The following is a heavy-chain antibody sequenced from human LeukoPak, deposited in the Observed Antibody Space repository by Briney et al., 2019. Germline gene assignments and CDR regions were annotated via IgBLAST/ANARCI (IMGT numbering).Heavy chain of an antibody. J-gene: IGHJ4*02. V-gene: IGHV1-46*01. CDR3: ASPNGSGSDIFRGFDY. CDR1: GYTFTSYY. D-gene: IGHD3-10*01. Sequence: ASVKVSCKASGYTFTSYYMHWVRQAPGQGLEWMGIINPSGGSTSYAQKFQGRVTMTRDMSTSTVYMELSSLRSEDTAVYYCASPNGSGSDIFRGFDYWGQGTLVTVSS. CDR2: INPSGGST.